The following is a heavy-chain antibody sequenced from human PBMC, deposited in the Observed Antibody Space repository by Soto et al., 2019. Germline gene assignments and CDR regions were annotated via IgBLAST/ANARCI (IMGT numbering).Heavy chain of an antibody. CDR2: IYHSVST. CDR1: GGSISSGGDS. V-gene: IGHV4-30-2*02. D-gene: IGHD5-12*01. CDR3: AAGGGLPRYY. J-gene: IGHJ4*02. Sequence: PSETLSLTCAVSGGSISSGGDSWSWFRQPPGKGLEWIGYIYHSVSTYYNPSLKSRVTISVDRSKNQFSLKLSSVTAADTAVYYCAAGGGLPRYYWGQGTLVTVSS.